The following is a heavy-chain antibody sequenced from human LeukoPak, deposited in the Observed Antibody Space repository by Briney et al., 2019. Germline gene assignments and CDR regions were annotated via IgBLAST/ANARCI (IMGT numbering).Heavy chain of an antibody. CDR1: GFTFSTEW. Sequence: SGGSLRLSCAVSGFTFSTEWMSWVRQAPGKGLQWVANINQDGSEKDYVATVKGRFTVSRDNAKNSLYLQMNSLRAEDTAVYYCARGGYWGQGTLVTVSS. CDR2: INQDGSEK. D-gene: IGHD3-16*01. J-gene: IGHJ4*02. V-gene: IGHV3-7*01. CDR3: ARGGY.